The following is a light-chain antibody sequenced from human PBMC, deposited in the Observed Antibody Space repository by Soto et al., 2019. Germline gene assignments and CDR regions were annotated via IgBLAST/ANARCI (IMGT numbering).Light chain of an antibody. CDR1: QSFSSW. V-gene: IGKV1-5*03. CDR3: QQYNSYSIT. J-gene: IGKJ5*01. Sequence: DIQMTQSPSTLSASVGDRVTITCRASQSFSSWLAWYQQKPGKAPNLLIYKASSLVSGVPPRFSGSGSGTEFTLTISSLQPDDFATFYCQQYNSYSITFGQGTRLEIK. CDR2: KAS.